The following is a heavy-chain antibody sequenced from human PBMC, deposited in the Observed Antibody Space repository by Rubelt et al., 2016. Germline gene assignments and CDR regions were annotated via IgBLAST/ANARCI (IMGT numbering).Heavy chain of an antibody. CDR2: IYANGNT. Sequence: EVQLVESGGGLVQPGGSLRLSCAASGFSVSRTYMAWVRQAPGKGLEWVSSIYANGNTHYANSMKGRFTISRDNSKNTVFLQMNSLRVDDTAVYYCISYVWGQGTMVTVSS. V-gene: IGHV3-66*01. CDR3: ISYV. CDR1: GFSVSRTY. J-gene: IGHJ3*01.